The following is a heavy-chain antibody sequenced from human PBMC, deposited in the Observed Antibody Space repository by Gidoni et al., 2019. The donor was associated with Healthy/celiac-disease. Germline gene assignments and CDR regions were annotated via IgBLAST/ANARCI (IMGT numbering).Heavy chain of an antibody. CDR1: GGTFSSYT. CDR2: IIPILGIA. CDR3: ARDPPLDYYDSSGYPTDAFDI. V-gene: IGHV1-69*08. J-gene: IGHJ3*02. Sequence: QVQLVQSGAEVKKPGSSVKVSCKASGGTFSSYTISWVRQAPGQGLEWMGRIIPILGIANYAQKFQGRVTITADKSTSTAYMELSSLRSEDTAVYYCARDPPLDYYDSSGYPTDAFDIWGQGTMVTVSS. D-gene: IGHD3-22*01.